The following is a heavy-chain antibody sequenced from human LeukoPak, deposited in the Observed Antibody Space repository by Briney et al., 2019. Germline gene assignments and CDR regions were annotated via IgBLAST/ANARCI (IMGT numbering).Heavy chain of an antibody. J-gene: IGHJ3*02. CDR2: IYYSGST. CDR3: ARFPVRAVGAQRAFDI. Sequence: SETLPPTCPVPGASISGASWIWFRQPPGKGRRGFDFIYYSGSTNYNPSLKSRVTISVDTSKNQFSLKLSSVAAADTAVYYCARFPVRAVGAQRAFDIWGQGTMVTVSS. V-gene: IGHV4-59*12. CDR1: GASISGAS. D-gene: IGHD1-26*01.